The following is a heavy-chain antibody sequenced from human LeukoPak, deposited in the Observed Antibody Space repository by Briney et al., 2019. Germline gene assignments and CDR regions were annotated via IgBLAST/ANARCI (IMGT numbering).Heavy chain of an antibody. CDR1: GGTFSSYA. J-gene: IGHJ5*02. CDR2: IIPIFGTT. CDR3: ARDVVAATNWFDP. V-gene: IGHV1-69*05. D-gene: IGHD6-25*01. Sequence: SVKVSCKASGGTFSSYAISWVRQAPGQGLEWMGGIIPIFGTTNYAQKFQGRVTITTDESTSTAYMELSSLRSEDTAVYYCARDVVAATNWFDPWGQGTLVTVSS.